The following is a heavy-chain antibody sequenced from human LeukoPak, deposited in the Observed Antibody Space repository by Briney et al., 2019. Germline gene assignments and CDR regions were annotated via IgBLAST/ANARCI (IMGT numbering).Heavy chain of an antibody. CDR3: ARFTYYYDSSGHYYYYYYMDV. CDR2: INHSGST. V-gene: IGHV4-34*01. J-gene: IGHJ6*03. CDR1: GGSLSGYY. D-gene: IGHD3-22*01. Sequence: SETLSLTCAVYGGSLSGYYWSWIRQPPGKGLEWIGEINHSGSTNYNPSLKSRVTISVDTSKNQFSLKLSSVTAADTAVYYCARFTYYYDSSGHYYYYYYMDVWGKGTTVTVSS.